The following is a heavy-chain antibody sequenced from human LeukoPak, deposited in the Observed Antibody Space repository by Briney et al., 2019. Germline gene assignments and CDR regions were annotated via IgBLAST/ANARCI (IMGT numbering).Heavy chain of an antibody. J-gene: IGHJ4*02. D-gene: IGHD3-3*01. CDR1: GFTFSNFA. Sequence: GGSLRLSCAASGFTFSNFAMHWVRQAPGKGLEWVAVLSYDGSIKYYADSVKGRFTISRDNSKNTLYLQMNSLRAEDTAVYYCARDPQYYDFWSGYYAYWGQGTLVTVYS. V-gene: IGHV3-30*01. CDR3: ARDPQYYDFWSGYYAY. CDR2: LSYDGSIK.